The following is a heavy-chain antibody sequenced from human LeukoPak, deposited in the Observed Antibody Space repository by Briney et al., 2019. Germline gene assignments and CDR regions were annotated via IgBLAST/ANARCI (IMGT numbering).Heavy chain of an antibody. V-gene: IGHV3-23*01. CDR1: GFTFNNYP. Sequence: GGSLRLSCAASGFTFNNYPMGRVRQAPGKGLEWLSAIGGEKSGSWTKSADSVKGRFTISRDNSENTLYLQMNSLRVEDTAVYYCAKVITWSTKPFDIWGQGTMVTVSS. J-gene: IGHJ3*02. CDR3: AKVITWSTKPFDI. D-gene: IGHD2-21*01. CDR2: IGGEKSGSWT.